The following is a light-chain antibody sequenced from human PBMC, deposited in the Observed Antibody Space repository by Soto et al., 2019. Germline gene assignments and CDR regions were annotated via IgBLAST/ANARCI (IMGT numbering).Light chain of an antibody. Sequence: DIQMTQSPSSLSASIGDRVTITCRASQSIFGRLAWYQQKPGKAPKLLIYKASTLESGVPSTFSGSGSGTDFTLTISSLQPDDFATYFCQQYYAYPLTFGGGSNVEIK. CDR2: KAS. V-gene: IGKV1-5*03. CDR1: QSIFGR. J-gene: IGKJ4*01. CDR3: QQYYAYPLT.